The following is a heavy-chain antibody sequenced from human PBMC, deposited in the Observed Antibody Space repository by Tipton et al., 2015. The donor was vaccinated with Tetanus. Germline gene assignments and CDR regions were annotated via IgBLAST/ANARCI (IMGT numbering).Heavy chain of an antibody. V-gene: IGHV5-51*01. Sequence: QSGAEVKKPGESLKISCKGSGDSFSTYWIGWVRQMPGKGLEWMGIIYPDDSDTRYSPSVQGQVTISADKSISTAYLQWSSLEASDTAMYYCARGGGRCPYYYGMDVWGRGTTVGVSS. CDR3: ARGGGRCPYYYGMDV. J-gene: IGHJ6*01. CDR2: IYPDDSDT. D-gene: IGHD4-23*01. CDR1: GDSFSTYW.